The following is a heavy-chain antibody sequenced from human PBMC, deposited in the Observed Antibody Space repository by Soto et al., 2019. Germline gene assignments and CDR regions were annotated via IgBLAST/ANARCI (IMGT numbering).Heavy chain of an antibody. CDR1: GGSIISSTNY. J-gene: IGHJ4*02. CDR2: MYHSGHS. CDR3: ASHYFDSWTGHYTGVFYFDF. V-gene: IGHV4-39*01. D-gene: IGHD3-9*01. Sequence: PSQTMSVTSTVSGGSIISSTNYWAWIRQPPGEGLEWIGSMYHSGHSYYNPSLNSRVTISVDTSKNQFSLKLSSVTAADTALYFCASHYFDSWTGHYTGVFYFDFWGQGALVTVSS.